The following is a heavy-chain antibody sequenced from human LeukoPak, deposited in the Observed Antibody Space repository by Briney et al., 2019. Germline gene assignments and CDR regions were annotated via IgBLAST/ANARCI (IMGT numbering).Heavy chain of an antibody. D-gene: IGHD5-18*01. Sequence: SVKVSCKASGGTLSSYAISWVRQAPGQGLEWMGRIIPIFGTANYAQKFQGRVTITTDESTSTAYMELSSLRSEDTAVYYCASGYSYGPYYFDYWGQGTLVTVSS. CDR2: IIPIFGTA. V-gene: IGHV1-69*05. CDR1: GGTLSSYA. J-gene: IGHJ4*02. CDR3: ASGYSYGPYYFDY.